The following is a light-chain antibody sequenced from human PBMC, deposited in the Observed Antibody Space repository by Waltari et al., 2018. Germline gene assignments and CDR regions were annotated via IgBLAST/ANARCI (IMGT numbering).Light chain of an antibody. CDR2: GNT. V-gene: IGKV3-15*01. CDR1: QSIGEN. CDR3: QQYNHWSLIS. Sequence: IVMTQSPATVSVSPGERATLSCRASQSIGENVGWYQRTPGQAPRRLIFGNTTRATGTPARFSGSGSGTDFTLTISSLQSEDFAVYYCQQYNHWSLISFGQGTRLEMK. J-gene: IGKJ5*01.